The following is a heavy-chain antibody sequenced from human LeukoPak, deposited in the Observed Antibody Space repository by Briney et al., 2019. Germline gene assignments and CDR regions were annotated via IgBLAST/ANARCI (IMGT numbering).Heavy chain of an antibody. CDR2: INHSGST. V-gene: IGHV4-34*01. J-gene: IGHJ4*02. D-gene: IGHD7-27*01. CDR1: GASFSGYY. Sequence: PPETLSLTCAVYGASFSGYYCSWIRQPPGKGLEWIGEINHSGSTNYHPSLKGRVTISVTTSKNQFSLKVSSVTAADTAMYYWAKGLGKFDNWGQGTLVTVSS. CDR3: AKGLGKFDN.